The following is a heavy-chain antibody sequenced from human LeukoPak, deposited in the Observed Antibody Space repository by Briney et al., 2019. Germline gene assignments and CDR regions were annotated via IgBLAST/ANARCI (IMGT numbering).Heavy chain of an antibody. J-gene: IGHJ4*02. D-gene: IGHD2-8*01. CDR1: GFHFSSYA. CDR2: LSGSGTST. CDR3: ARGPISASRLYPIDY. Sequence: GGSLRLSCAASGFHFSSYAMSWVRQAAGKGLEWVSGLSGSGTSTYYADSVKGRFTISRDNSKITLYLQMNSLRAEDTAVYYWARGPISASRLYPIDYWGQGTLVTVSS. V-gene: IGHV3-23*01.